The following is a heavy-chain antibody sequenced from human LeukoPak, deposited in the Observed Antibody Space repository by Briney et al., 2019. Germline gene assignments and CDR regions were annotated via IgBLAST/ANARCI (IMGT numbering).Heavy chain of an antibody. D-gene: IGHD6-19*01. J-gene: IGHJ4*02. CDR1: GFTFSSYA. Sequence: GGSLRLSCAASGFTFSSYAMSWVRQAPGKGLEWVSAISGSGGSTYYADSVKGRFTISRDDSENTLYLQMNSLIAEDTAVYYCARSTHFYSCGWYENCWGQRTLVTVSS. CDR2: ISGSGGST. CDR3: ARSTHFYSCGWYENC. V-gene: IGHV3-23*01.